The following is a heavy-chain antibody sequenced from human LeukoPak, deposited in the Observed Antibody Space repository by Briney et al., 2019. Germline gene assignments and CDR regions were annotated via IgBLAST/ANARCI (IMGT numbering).Heavy chain of an antibody. J-gene: IGHJ4*02. CDR2: IYSSGST. Sequence: SETLSLTCTVSGDTISGFSWSWIRQPAGKGLEWIGRIYSSGSTNYSPPLRSRVTMSVDTKNQFSLRVDSVTAAATAVYYCARDRAGFFDDWGQGTLVTVSS. CDR3: ARDRAGFFDD. V-gene: IGHV4-4*07. CDR1: GDTISGFS. D-gene: IGHD6-13*01.